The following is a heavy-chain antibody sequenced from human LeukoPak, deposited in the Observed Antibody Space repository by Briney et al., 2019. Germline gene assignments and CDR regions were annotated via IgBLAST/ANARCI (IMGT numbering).Heavy chain of an antibody. V-gene: IGHV1-18*01. CDR1: GYTFTSYG. Sequence: ASVKVSCKASGYTFTSYGISWVRQAPGQGLEWMGWISAYNGNTNYAQKLQGRVPMTTDTSTSTAYMELRSLRSDDTAVYYCARDYDSSGYYLTTFDYWGQGTLVTVSS. CDR2: ISAYNGNT. CDR3: ARDYDSSGYYLTTFDY. J-gene: IGHJ4*02. D-gene: IGHD3-22*01.